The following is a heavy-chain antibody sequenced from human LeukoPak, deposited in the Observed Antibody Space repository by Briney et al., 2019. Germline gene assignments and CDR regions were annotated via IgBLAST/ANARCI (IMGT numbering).Heavy chain of an antibody. CDR2: ISYDGSNK. CDR1: GFTFSSYA. Sequence: GGSLRLSCAASGFTFSSYAMHWVRQAPGKGLEWVAVISYDGSNKYYADSVKGRFTISRDNSKNTLYLQMSSLRAEDTAVYYCAKGHYYGSGNFYNYWGQGTLVTVSS. CDR3: AKGHYYGSGNFYNY. J-gene: IGHJ4*02. V-gene: IGHV3-30-3*01. D-gene: IGHD3-10*01.